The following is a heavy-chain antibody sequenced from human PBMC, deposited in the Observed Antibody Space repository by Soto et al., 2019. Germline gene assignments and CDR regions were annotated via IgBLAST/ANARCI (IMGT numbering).Heavy chain of an antibody. J-gene: IGHJ4*02. CDR3: ARVNNRAYYSSSYYFDY. V-gene: IGHV3-13*01. CDR2: IGTAGDT. CDR1: GFTFSSYD. Sequence: GGSLRLSCAASGFTFSSYDMHWVRQATGKGLEWVSAIGTAGDTYYPGSVKGRFTISRENAKNSLYLQMNSLTAEDTAVYYCARVNNRAYYSSSYYFDYWGQGTLVTVSS. D-gene: IGHD6-6*01.